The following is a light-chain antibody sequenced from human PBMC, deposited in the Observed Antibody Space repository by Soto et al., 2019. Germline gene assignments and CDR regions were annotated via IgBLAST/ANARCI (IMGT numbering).Light chain of an antibody. Sequence: QSVLTQPASVSGSPGQAITISCTGTSSDVGGYNYVSWYQQHPGIAPKLLIYGVTNRPSGVSTRFSGSKSGNTASLTISGLQAEDEADYHCSSYPSASTLLYLFGTGTTLTVL. CDR3: SSYPSASTLLYL. CDR2: GVT. CDR1: SSDVGGYNY. J-gene: IGLJ1*01. V-gene: IGLV2-14*01.